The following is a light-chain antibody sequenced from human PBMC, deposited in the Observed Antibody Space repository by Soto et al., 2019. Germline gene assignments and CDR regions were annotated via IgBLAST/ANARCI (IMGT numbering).Light chain of an antibody. CDR2: GTY. Sequence: EIGLTQSPGIVSLSPGERATLSCRASQSVRSSYLAWYQQKFGQAPRLLIYGTYIRAAGIPDRFSGSGSGTDFTLTISRLEPEDFALYYCQQYGNSSTFGGGTKVEIK. CDR3: QQYGNSST. V-gene: IGKV3-20*01. J-gene: IGKJ4*01. CDR1: QSVRSSY.